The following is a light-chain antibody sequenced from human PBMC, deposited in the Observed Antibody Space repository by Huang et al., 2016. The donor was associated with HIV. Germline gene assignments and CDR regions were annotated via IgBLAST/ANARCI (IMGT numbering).Light chain of an antibody. CDR1: QSVSSN. CDR2: GAS. CDR3: QQYNNWPPWT. J-gene: IGKJ1*01. Sequence: EIVMTQSPATLSVSPGERATFSCRASQSVSSNLAWYHQQPGQAPRLLIYGASTRATGIPARFSGSGSGTEFTLTISSLQSEDFAVYYCQQYNNWPPWTFGQGTKVEIK. V-gene: IGKV3-15*01.